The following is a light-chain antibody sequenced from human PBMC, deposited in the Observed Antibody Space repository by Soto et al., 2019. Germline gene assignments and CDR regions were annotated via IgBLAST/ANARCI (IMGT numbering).Light chain of an antibody. CDR2: WAS. CDR3: QHYYTTPLP. Sequence: DIVMTQSPDSLAVSLGERATVNCKSSQSVLYSSNNKNYLAWYQQKPGQPPKLLIYWASTRESAVPDRFSGSGAATYFSLTVSSLQAEDLAVYYCQHYYTTPLPFGGAAQVEIK. J-gene: IGKJ4*01. CDR1: QSVLYSSNNKNY. V-gene: IGKV4-1*01.